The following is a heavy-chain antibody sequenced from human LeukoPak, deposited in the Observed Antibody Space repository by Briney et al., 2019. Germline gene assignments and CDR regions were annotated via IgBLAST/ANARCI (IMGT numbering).Heavy chain of an antibody. Sequence: PSETLSLTCSVSGGSITSDHWSWIRQSPGKGLEWIGFIYDSGSTIYNPSLKSRVTISVDTSKNQFSLKLRSVTAADTAIYYCAMSPPRGAWFDPWGQGTLVTVSS. D-gene: IGHD4/OR15-4a*01. CDR2: IYDSGST. J-gene: IGHJ5*02. V-gene: IGHV4-4*09. CDR1: GGSITSDH. CDR3: AMSPPRGAWFDP.